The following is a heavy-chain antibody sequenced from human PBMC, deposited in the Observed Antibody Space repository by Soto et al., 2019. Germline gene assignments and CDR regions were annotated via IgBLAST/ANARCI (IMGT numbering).Heavy chain of an antibody. CDR1: GYTFTSYY. CDR3: ASVYPRSARSGYLGNQWICN. D-gene: IGHD3-9*01. V-gene: IGHV1-46*03. J-gene: IGHJ4*02. Sequence: QVQLVQSGAEVKKPGASVKVSCKASGYTFTSYYMHWVRQAPGQGLEWMGIINPSGGSTSYAPKFQCPATMPRDRSPSIVYTESSSLRAGDTTVYHCASVYPRSARSGYLGNQWICNWGQGPLVTVS. CDR2: INPSGGST.